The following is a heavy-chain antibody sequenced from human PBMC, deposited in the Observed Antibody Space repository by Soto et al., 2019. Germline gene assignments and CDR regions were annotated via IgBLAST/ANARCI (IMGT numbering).Heavy chain of an antibody. CDR2: IIPTFGRT. V-gene: IGHV1-69*13. J-gene: IGHJ6*02. Sequence: SVKVSCKASGDTFSSYAISWVRQAPGKGLEWMGKIIPTFGRTNYAQKFQGRLTISADDSTSTAYMELSSLLSEDTAVYYCARDPLSPFDMDVWGQGTTVTVSS. D-gene: IGHD3-10*01. CDR1: GDTFSSYA. CDR3: ARDPLSPFDMDV.